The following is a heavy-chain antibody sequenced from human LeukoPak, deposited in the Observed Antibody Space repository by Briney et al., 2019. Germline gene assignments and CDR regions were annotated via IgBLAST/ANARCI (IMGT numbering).Heavy chain of an antibody. CDR1: GYTFTSYG. CDR2: ISAYNGNT. CDR3: ARAGYGSGSYPRPFDY. Sequence: ASVKVSCKASGYTFTSYGISWVRQAPGQGLEWMVWISAYNGNTNYAQKLQGRVTMTTDTSTSTAYMELRSLRSDDTAVYYCARAGYGSGSYPRPFDYWGQGTLVTVSS. D-gene: IGHD3-10*01. V-gene: IGHV1-18*01. J-gene: IGHJ4*02.